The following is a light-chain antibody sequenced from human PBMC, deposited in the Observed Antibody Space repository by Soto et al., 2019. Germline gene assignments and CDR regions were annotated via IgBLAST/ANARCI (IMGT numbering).Light chain of an antibody. Sequence: QAVVTQPPSASGTPGQRVTISCSGSNSNIGSNTVNWYQQLPGTAPKLLIYNNEQRPSGVPDRFSGSKSGTSASLAISGLQSEDEADYYCATWDDSLNGWVFGGGTKVTVL. CDR1: NSNIGSNT. J-gene: IGLJ3*02. CDR2: NNE. CDR3: ATWDDSLNGWV. V-gene: IGLV1-44*01.